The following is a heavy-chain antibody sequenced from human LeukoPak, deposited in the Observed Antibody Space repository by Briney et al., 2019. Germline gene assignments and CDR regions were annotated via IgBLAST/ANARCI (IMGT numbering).Heavy chain of an antibody. D-gene: IGHD4-23*01. Sequence: ETLSLTCTVSGGSISSYYWSWIRQPAGKGLEWVSTISGSGGTTYYGDSVKGRFTISRDNSKNTLYLQMNSLRAEDTAVYYCAKDLDGGSRYYYYYMDVWGKGTTVTVSS. J-gene: IGHJ6*03. CDR3: AKDLDGGSRYYYYYMDV. V-gene: IGHV3-23*01. CDR1: GGSISSYY. CDR2: ISGSGGTT.